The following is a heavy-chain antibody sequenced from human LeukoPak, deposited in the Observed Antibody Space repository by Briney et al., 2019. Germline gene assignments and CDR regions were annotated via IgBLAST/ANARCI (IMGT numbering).Heavy chain of an antibody. CDR1: GSTFTGYY. J-gene: IGHJ6*03. Sequence: ASVKVSCKASGSTFTGYYMHWVRQAPGQGLEWMGWINPNSGGTNYAQKFQGRVTMTRDTSISTAYMELSRLRSDDTAVYYCARWAILQGTPTYYYYYMDVWGKGTTVTISS. CDR2: INPNSGGT. D-gene: IGHD2-15*01. CDR3: ARWAILQGTPTYYYYYMDV. V-gene: IGHV1-2*02.